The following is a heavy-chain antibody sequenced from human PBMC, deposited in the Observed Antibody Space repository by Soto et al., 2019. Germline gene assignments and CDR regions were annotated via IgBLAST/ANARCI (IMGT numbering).Heavy chain of an antibody. CDR3: AKDQDIVVVVAATALDY. Sequence: GGSLRLSCAASGFTFGSYGMHWVRQAPGKGLEWVAVISYDGSNKYYADSVKGRFTISRDNSKNTLYLQMNSLRAEDTAVYYCAKDQDIVVVVAATALDYWGQGTLVTVSS. V-gene: IGHV3-30*18. CDR1: GFTFGSYG. J-gene: IGHJ4*02. D-gene: IGHD2-15*01. CDR2: ISYDGSNK.